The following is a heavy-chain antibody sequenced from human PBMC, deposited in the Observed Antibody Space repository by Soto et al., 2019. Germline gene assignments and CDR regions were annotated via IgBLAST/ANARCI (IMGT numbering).Heavy chain of an antibody. D-gene: IGHD6-13*01. Sequence: GGSLRLSCAASGFTFSSYAMSWVRQAPGKGLEWVSAISGNGGSTYYADSVKGRFTISRDNSKNTLYLQMNSLRAEDTAVYYCAKDQGLGQQLGGPDYWGQGTLVTVSS. CDR2: ISGNGGST. CDR1: GFTFSSYA. CDR3: AKDQGLGQQLGGPDY. V-gene: IGHV3-23*01. J-gene: IGHJ4*02.